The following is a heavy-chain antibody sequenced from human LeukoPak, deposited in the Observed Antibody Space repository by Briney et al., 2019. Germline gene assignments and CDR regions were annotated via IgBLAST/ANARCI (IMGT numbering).Heavy chain of an antibody. Sequence: PGRSLRLSCAASGFTFDDYAMHWVQQAPGKGLEWVSGISWNSGSIGYADSVKGRFTISRDNAKNSLYLQMNSLRAEDTALYYCAKLSSRGEYYYYYGMDVWGQGTTVTVSS. CDR2: ISWNSGSI. D-gene: IGHD3-10*01. V-gene: IGHV3-9*01. J-gene: IGHJ6*02. CDR1: GFTFDDYA. CDR3: AKLSSRGEYYYYYGMDV.